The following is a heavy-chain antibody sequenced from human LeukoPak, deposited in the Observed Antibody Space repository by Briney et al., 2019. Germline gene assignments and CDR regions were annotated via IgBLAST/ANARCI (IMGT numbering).Heavy chain of an antibody. CDR3: ANVIIAAVGYEYFQY. CDR2: ISGSGGST. D-gene: IGHD6-13*01. CDR1: GFXFSTYA. Sequence: GGSLRLSCAASGFXFSTYAITWVRQAPGKGLEWVSAISGSGGSTYYADSVKGRFTISRDSSKNTLYLQLNSLRAEDTAVYYCANVIIAAVGYEYFQYWGQGTLVSVSS. V-gene: IGHV3-23*01. J-gene: IGHJ1*01.